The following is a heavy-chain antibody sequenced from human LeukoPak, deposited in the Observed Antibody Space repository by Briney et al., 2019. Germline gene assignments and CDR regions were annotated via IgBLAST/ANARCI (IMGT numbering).Heavy chain of an antibody. D-gene: IGHD1-26*01. V-gene: IGHV3-30*02. CDR3: AKGLRKLIVGSTEYYFDY. Sequence: PGESLRLSCAASGFTFSSYGMHWVRQAPGKGLEWVAFIRYDGSNKYYADSVKGRFTISRDNSKNTLYLQMNSLRAEDTAVYYCAKGLRKLIVGSTEYYFDYWGQGTLVTVSS. CDR1: GFTFSSYG. J-gene: IGHJ4*02. CDR2: IRYDGSNK.